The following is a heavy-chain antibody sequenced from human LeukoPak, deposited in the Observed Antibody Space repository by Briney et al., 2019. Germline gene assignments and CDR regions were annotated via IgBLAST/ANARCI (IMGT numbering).Heavy chain of an antibody. CDR2: INPNSGGT. D-gene: IGHD5-24*01. Sequence: GASVKVSCKASGYTFTGYYMHWVRQAPGQGLEWMGWINPNSGGTNYAQKFQGRVTMTRDTSISTAYMELSRLRSDDTAVYYCARDGYNSRWYYYYGMDVWGQGTTVTVYS. CDR3: ARDGYNSRWYYYYGMDV. J-gene: IGHJ6*02. V-gene: IGHV1-2*02. CDR1: GYTFTGYY.